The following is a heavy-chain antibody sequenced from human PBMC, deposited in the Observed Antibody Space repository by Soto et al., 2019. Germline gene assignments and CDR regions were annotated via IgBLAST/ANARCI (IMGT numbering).Heavy chain of an antibody. D-gene: IGHD2-15*01. CDR1: GLTFSSYN. CDR3: ARDRGFFYCSCCSGYPVYGMDV. V-gene: IGHV3-48*02. J-gene: IGHJ6*02. Sequence: GGSLRLSCAASGLTFSSYNMNWVRQAPGKGLEWISYISSSSTTMYYADSVKGRFTISRDNAKNSLYLQMNSLRDEDTAVYYCARDRGFFYCSCCSGYPVYGMDVWGQGTTVIGSS. CDR2: ISSSSTTM.